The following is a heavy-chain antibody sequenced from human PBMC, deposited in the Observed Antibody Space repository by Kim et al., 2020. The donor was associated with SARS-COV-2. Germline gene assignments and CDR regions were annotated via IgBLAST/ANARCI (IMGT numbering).Heavy chain of an antibody. Sequence: YAESGQGRITISRDNAKTSLYLQLNSRRDEDTAVYYCAGERSSSWYVFDYWGQGTLVTVSS. V-gene: IGHV3-48*02. CDR3: AGERSSSWYVFDY. J-gene: IGHJ4*02. D-gene: IGHD6-13*01.